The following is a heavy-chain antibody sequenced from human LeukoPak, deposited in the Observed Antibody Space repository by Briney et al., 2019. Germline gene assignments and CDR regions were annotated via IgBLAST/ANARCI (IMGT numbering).Heavy chain of an antibody. CDR3: ARKERWLQGFDY. Sequence: GGSLRLSCAASGFTFSSYEMNWVHQAPGKGLEGVSYISSSGSTIYYADSVKGRFAISRDNAKNSLYLQMNSLRAEDTAVYYCARKERWLQGFDYWGQGTLVTVSS. CDR2: ISSSGSTI. D-gene: IGHD5-24*01. J-gene: IGHJ4*02. CDR1: GFTFSSYE. V-gene: IGHV3-48*03.